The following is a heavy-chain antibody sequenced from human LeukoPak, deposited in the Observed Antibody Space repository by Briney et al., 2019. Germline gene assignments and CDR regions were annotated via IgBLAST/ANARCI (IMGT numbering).Heavy chain of an antibody. CDR2: ISSNGSSI. V-gene: IGHV3-48*03. D-gene: IGHD1-26*01. J-gene: IGHJ4*02. CDR1: GFTFSSHE. CDR3: ANLVGATPY. Sequence: GGSLRLSCAASGFTFSSHEMDWVRQAPGKGLEWVSYISSNGSSIYYSDSVKGRFTISRDNAKNSLYLRMNSLRAEDTAVYYCANLVGATPYWGQGTLVTVSS.